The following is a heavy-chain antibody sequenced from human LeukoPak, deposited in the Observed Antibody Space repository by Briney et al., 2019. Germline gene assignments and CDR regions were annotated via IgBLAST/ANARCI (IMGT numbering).Heavy chain of an antibody. CDR3: AKAQYSSSWWVLDY. CDR2: IRYDGSNK. CDR1: GFTFSSYG. J-gene: IGHJ4*02. Sequence: GGSLRLSCAASGFTFSSYGMHWVRQAPGKGLEWVAFIRYDGSNKYYADSVKGRFTISRDNSKNTLYLQMNSLRAEDTAVYYCAKAQYSSSWWVLDYWGQGTLVTVSS. D-gene: IGHD6-13*01. V-gene: IGHV3-30*02.